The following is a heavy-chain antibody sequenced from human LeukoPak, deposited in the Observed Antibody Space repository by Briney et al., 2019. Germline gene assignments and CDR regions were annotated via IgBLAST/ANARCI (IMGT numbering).Heavy chain of an antibody. J-gene: IGHJ4*02. CDR2: MNPNSGNT. Sequence: ASVKVSCKASGYTFTSYDINWVRQATGQGLEWMGWMNPNSGNTGYAQKLQGRVTITRNTSTSTAYMELSSLRSEDTAVYYCARVYFSSTGCKIDYWGQGTLVTVSS. D-gene: IGHD2-2*01. CDR3: ARVYFSSTGCKIDY. V-gene: IGHV1-8*03. CDR1: GYTFTSYD.